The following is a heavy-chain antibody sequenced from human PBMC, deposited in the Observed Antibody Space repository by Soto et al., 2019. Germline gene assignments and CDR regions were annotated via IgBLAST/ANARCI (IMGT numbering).Heavy chain of an antibody. J-gene: IGHJ6*02. V-gene: IGHV3-33*01. CDR3: ARVSIAPRIDYYYGMDV. Sequence: GGSLRLSCAASGFTFSSYGMHWVRQAPGKGLEWVAVIWYDGSNKYYADSVKGRFTISRDNSKNTLYLQMNSLRAEDTAVYYCARVSIAPRIDYYYGMDVWGQGTTVT. CDR1: GFTFSSYG. CDR2: IWYDGSNK. D-gene: IGHD6-6*01.